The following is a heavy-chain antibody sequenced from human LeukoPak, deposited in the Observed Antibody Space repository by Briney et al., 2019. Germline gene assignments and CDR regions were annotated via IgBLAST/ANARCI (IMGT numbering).Heavy chain of an antibody. CDR2: ISGSADST. D-gene: IGHD2-2*01. CDR3: AKVFPAGYYFDY. V-gene: IGHV3-23*01. CDR1: GFSFSTFA. Sequence: GGSLRLSCAASGFSFSTFAMGWVRQAPGEGLEWVSSISGSADSTYYADPVKGRFTISRDNSKHTLYLQMDSLRAEDTAVYYCAKVFPAGYYFDYWGLGTLVTVSS. J-gene: IGHJ4*02.